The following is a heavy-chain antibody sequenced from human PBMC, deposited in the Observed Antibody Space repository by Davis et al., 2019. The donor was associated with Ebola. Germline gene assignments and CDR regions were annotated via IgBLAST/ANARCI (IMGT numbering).Heavy chain of an antibody. CDR2: ISTYNGHT. D-gene: IGHD2-21*02. Sequence: ASVKVSCKASGYTFTSYAMHWVRQAPGQRLEWMGWISTYNGHTNSAQKFQGRVTMTRDTSTTTVYMELRSLRSDDTAVYYCARSGVADIVVVPATVTGDWFDPWGQGTLVTVSS. J-gene: IGHJ5*02. CDR1: GYTFTSYA. CDR3: ARSGVADIVVVPATVTGDWFDP. V-gene: IGHV1-3*04.